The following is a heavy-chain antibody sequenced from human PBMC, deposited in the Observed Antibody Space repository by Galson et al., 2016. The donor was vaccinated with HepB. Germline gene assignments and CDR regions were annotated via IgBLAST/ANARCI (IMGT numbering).Heavy chain of an antibody. CDR2: IKQDGSEK. CDR1: GLTFSTYW. J-gene: IGHJ3*02. CDR3: VTGDLDAFDI. Sequence: SLRLSCAVSGLTFSTYWMSWVRQAPGKGLEWVANIKQDGSEKYYVDSVKGRFTISRDNAKNSLYLQMNSLRAEDTAVYYCVTGDLDAFDIWGQGTMVTVSS. V-gene: IGHV3-7*01. D-gene: IGHD7-27*01.